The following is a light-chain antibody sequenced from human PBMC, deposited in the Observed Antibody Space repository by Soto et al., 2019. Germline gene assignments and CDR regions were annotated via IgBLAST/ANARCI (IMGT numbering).Light chain of an antibody. CDR1: QSISSN. V-gene: IGKV3-15*01. J-gene: IGKJ2*01. Sequence: EIAMTQSPATLSVSPGERATLSCRASQSISSNLAWYQQKPGQAPRLLIYGASTRATAIPARFSGSGSGTEFTLTISSLRSEDFAVYFCQQYHDWPPYTFGQGTKVDIK. CDR3: QQYHDWPPYT. CDR2: GAS.